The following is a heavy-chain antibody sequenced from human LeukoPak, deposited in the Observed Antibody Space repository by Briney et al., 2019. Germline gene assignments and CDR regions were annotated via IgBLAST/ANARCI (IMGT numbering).Heavy chain of an antibody. J-gene: IGHJ4*02. CDR2: IYYSGST. Sequence: LETLSLTCTVSGGSISSSSYYWGWIRQPPGKGLEWIGSIYYSGSTYYNPSLKSRVTISVDTSKNQFSLKLSSVTAADTAVYYCARHAFSGWLPDYWGQGTLVTVSS. D-gene: IGHD6-19*01. CDR1: GGSISSSSYY. CDR3: ARHAFSGWLPDY. V-gene: IGHV4-39*01.